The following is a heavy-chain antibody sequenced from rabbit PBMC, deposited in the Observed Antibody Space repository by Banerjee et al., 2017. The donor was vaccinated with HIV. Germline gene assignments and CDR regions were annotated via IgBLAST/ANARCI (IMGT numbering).Heavy chain of an antibody. D-gene: IGHD6-1*01. CDR2: IYVDGRGNT. Sequence: QSLEESGGDLVKPGASLTLTCTASGFDFSSNAMCWVRQAPGKRPEWIACIYVDGRGNTYYASWAKGRFTISKTSSTTVTLQMTSLTAADTATYFCARESTILRVEVAMPHYFDLWGPGTLVTVS. CDR3: ARESTILRVEVAMPHYFDL. V-gene: IGHV1S40*01. CDR1: GFDFSSNA. J-gene: IGHJ4*01.